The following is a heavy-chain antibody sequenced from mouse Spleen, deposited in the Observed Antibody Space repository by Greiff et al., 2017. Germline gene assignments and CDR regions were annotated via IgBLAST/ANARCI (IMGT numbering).Heavy chain of an antibody. J-gene: IGHJ4*01. CDR1: GYAFTSYN. CDR3: ALYDGRWLYAMDY. D-gene: IGHD2-1*01. Sequence: QQPGPELVKPPPSATVSCKASGYAFTSYNMYWVKQSHGNILDWIGYIYPYNGVTSYNQKFKGKATLTVDKSSSTAYMELRSLTSEDSAVYYCALYDGRWLYAMDYWGQGTSVTVSS. CDR2: IYPYNGVT. V-gene: IGHV1-31*01.